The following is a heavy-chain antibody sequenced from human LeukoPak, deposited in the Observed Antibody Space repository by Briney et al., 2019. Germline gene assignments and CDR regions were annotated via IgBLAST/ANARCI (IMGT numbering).Heavy chain of an antibody. CDR3: AKEARLLWFGDRLEN. Sequence: GRSLRLSCAASGFTFSNYGMHWVRQAPGKGLEWAAVISYDGSNKYYADSVKGRFTISRDNSKNTLYLQMNSLRAEDTAVYSCAKEARLLWFGDRLENWGQGTLVTVSS. V-gene: IGHV3-30*18. J-gene: IGHJ4*02. CDR1: GFTFSNYG. D-gene: IGHD3-10*01. CDR2: ISYDGSNK.